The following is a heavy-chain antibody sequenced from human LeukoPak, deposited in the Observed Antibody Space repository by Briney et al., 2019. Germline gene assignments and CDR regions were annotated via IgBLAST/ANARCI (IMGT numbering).Heavy chain of an antibody. CDR3: AKDPLLWFGELLVY. CDR2: ISGSGGST. Sequence: GGSLRLSCAASGFTFSSYAMSWVRQAPGKGLEWVSAISGSGGSTHYADSVKGRFTISRDNSKNTLYLQMNSLRAEDTAVYYCAKDPLLWFGELLVYWGQGTLVTVSS. V-gene: IGHV3-23*01. CDR1: GFTFSSYA. D-gene: IGHD3-10*01. J-gene: IGHJ4*02.